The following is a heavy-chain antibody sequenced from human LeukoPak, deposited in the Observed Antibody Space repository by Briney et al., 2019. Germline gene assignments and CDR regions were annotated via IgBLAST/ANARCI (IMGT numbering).Heavy chain of an antibody. CDR1: GYTFTTYY. CDR3: ARGVIVVPAATSYYYFDY. CDR2: INPSGGTT. J-gene: IGHJ4*02. D-gene: IGHD2-2*01. V-gene: IGHV1-46*01. Sequence: ASVKVSCKASGYTFTTYYMHWVRQAPGQGLEWMGIINPSGGTTNYAQKFQGRVTITTDESTSTAYMELSSLRSEDTAVYYCARGVIVVPAATSYYYFDYWGQGTLVTVSS.